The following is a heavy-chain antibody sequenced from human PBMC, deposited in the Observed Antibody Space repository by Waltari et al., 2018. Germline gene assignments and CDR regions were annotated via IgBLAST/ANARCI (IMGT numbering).Heavy chain of an antibody. D-gene: IGHD1-26*01. J-gene: IGHJ6*03. CDR3: ARNWELRGGMDV. CDR1: GGSFSGYH. V-gene: IGHV4-34*02. Sequence: QVQLRQWGAGLLKPSETLSLTCAVYGGSFSGYHWSWIRQPPGKGLECIGEINHSGNTNQNPSLKSRVTISVDTSKNQFSLKLTSVTAADTAVYYCARNWELRGGMDVWGKGTTVTVSS. CDR2: INHSGNT.